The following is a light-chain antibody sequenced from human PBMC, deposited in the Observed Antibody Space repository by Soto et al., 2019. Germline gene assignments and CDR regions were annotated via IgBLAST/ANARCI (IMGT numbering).Light chain of an antibody. CDR2: GNS. V-gene: IGLV1-40*01. Sequence: QSVLTQPPSVSGAPGQRVTISCTGSSSNIGAGYDVHWYQQLPGTAPKLLIYGNSNRPSGVPDRFSGSKSGTSASLAITGLQAEDEADYYCQARDSSLSADVFGTGTKVTVL. CDR1: SSNIGAGYD. J-gene: IGLJ1*01. CDR3: QARDSSLSADV.